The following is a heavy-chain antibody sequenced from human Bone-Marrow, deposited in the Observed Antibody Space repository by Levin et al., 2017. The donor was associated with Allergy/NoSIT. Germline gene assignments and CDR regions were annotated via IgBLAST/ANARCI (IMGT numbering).Heavy chain of an antibody. CDR2: VYQSVTF. CDR3: VRVDKSYWDAPRE. CDR1: GGSISSNSY. V-gene: IGHV4/OR15-8*01. Sequence: KPSETLSLTCLVYGGSISSNSYWSWVRQPPGKGLEWIGEVYQSVTFNYKPTLKSRVSISVDKSKNQFSLKLTSVTAADTAVYFCVRVDKSYWDAPREWGQGTLVTVSS. J-gene: IGHJ4*02. D-gene: IGHD1-26*01.